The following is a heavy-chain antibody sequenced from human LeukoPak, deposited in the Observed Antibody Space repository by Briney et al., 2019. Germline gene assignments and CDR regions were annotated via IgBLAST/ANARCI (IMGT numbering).Heavy chain of an antibody. CDR2: ISAYNGNT. J-gene: IGHJ4*02. D-gene: IGHD6-13*01. CDR3: ARAGVQQQHDY. Sequence: ASVKFSCKASAYTFTSYAISWVRQAPGQGLEWMGWISAYNGNTNYAQKVQGRVSMTTDTSTSTDYMELRSLRSDDTAVYYCARAGVQQQHDYWGQGTLVTVSS. CDR1: AYTFTSYA. V-gene: IGHV1-18*01.